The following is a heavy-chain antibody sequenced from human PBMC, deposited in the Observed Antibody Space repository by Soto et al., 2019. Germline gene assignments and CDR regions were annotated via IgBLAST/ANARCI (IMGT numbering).Heavy chain of an antibody. Sequence: PSETLSLTCTVSGGSISSYYWSWIRQPPGKGLEWIGYIYYSGSTNHNPSLKSRVTISVDTSKNQFSLKLSSVTAADTAVYYCARARITYREGNWFDPWGQGTLVTVSS. D-gene: IGHD1-20*01. CDR1: GGSISSYY. J-gene: IGHJ5*02. V-gene: IGHV4-59*01. CDR3: ARARITYREGNWFDP. CDR2: IYYSGST.